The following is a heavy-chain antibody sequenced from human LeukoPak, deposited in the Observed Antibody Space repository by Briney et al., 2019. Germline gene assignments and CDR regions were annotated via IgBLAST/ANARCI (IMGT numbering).Heavy chain of an antibody. CDR1: GYTFTGYY. Sequence: ASVKVSCKASGYTFTGYYMHWVRQAPGQGLEWMGWINPNSGDTNYAQKFQDRVTMTRDTSINTAYMDLSRLRFNDPAVYYCARGSLRYFDYWGQGTLVTVSS. CDR2: INPNSGDT. V-gene: IGHV1-2*02. CDR3: ARGSLRYFDY. J-gene: IGHJ4*02. D-gene: IGHD3-10*01.